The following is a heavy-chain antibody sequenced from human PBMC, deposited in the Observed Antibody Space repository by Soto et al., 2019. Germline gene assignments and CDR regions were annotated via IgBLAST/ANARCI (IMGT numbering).Heavy chain of an antibody. CDR3: ATKGDYGGPQKHYYYYGMDV. J-gene: IGHJ6*02. CDR1: GFTFSSYG. V-gene: IGHV3-30*03. CDR2: ISYDGSNK. D-gene: IGHD4-17*01. Sequence: VQLVESGGGVVQPGRSLRLSCAASGFTFSSYGMHWVRQAPGKGLEWVAVISYDGSNKYYADSVKGRFTISRDNSKNTLYLQMNSLRAEDTAVYYCATKGDYGGPQKHYYYYGMDVWGQGTTVTVSS.